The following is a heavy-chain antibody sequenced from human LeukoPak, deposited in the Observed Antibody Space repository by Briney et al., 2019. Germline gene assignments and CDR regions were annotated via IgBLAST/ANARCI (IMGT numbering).Heavy chain of an antibody. Sequence: PSETLSLTCTVSGGSISSYYWSWIRQPPGKGLEWIGYIYYSGSTNYNPSLKSRVTISVDTSKNQFPLKLSSVTAADTAVYYCARVAVVGATTFDYWGQGTLVTVSS. CDR1: GGSISSYY. J-gene: IGHJ4*02. CDR3: ARVAVVGATTFDY. V-gene: IGHV4-59*01. D-gene: IGHD1-26*01. CDR2: IYYSGST.